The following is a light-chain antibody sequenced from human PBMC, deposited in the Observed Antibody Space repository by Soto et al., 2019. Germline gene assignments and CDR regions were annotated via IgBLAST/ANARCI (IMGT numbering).Light chain of an antibody. Sequence: EIVMTQSPATLSASPGERATLSCRASQRVSRNLDGYQQKPGQGPRLLLYDAYTRAPDIPARFSGSGSRTELTLNLTSLHSEDFAVYYCQHYNNGLGLYTFGQGTKLEIK. CDR2: DAY. V-gene: IGKV3D-15*01. J-gene: IGKJ2*01. CDR3: QHYNNGLGLYT. CDR1: QRVSRN.